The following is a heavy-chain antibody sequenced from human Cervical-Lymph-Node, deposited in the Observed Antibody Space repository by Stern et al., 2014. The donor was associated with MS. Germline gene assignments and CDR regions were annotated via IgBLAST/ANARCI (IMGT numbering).Heavy chain of an antibody. D-gene: IGHD3-10*01. CDR3: ATDRGVK. V-gene: IGHV1-24*01. CDR1: GHPLSELA. Sequence: QDKLVQSGAEVKKPGASVTVSCNVSGHPLSELAIHWLRQLPTSGLEWLGQFYPEDGETGYAQRLQGRLTMTEDTTTGTAYMTLTALTSDDTAVYYCATDRGVKWGPGTLVAVSS. J-gene: IGHJ1*01. CDR2: FYPEDGET.